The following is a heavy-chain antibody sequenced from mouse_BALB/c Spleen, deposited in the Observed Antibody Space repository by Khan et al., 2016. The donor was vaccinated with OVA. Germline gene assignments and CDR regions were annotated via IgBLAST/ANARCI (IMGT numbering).Heavy chain of an antibody. Sequence: QVQLKESGPGLVAPSQSLSITCTVSGFSLTGFGINWVRQPPGKGLEWLGMIWGDGSTDYNSALKSRLSISKDNSKSQVFLKMNSLQTDDTDRYYCVRELRLGGFAYWGQGTLVTVSA. CDR2: IWGDGST. J-gene: IGHJ3*01. CDR3: VRELRLGGFAY. V-gene: IGHV2-6-7*01. D-gene: IGHD1-2*01. CDR1: GFSLTGFG.